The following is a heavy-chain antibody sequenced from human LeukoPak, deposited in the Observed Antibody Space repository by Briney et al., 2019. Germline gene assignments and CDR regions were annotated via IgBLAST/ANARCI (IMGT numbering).Heavy chain of an antibody. J-gene: IGHJ4*02. V-gene: IGHV1-2*02. CDR3: ARDDGAYFSFDS. CDR2: IHPNSGGT. D-gene: IGHD4-17*01. CDR1: GYTFTGYY. Sequence: GASVKVSCKASGYTFTGYYLHWVRQAPGQGLEWMGWIHPNSGGTNFAQKLQGRVSMTRDTSVSTAYMELSRLKSDDTAVFYCARDDGAYFSFDSWGQGTLVTVSS.